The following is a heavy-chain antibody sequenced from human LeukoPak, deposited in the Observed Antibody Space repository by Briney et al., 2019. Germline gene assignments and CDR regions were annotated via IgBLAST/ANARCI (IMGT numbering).Heavy chain of an antibody. CDR2: IYYSGST. CDR1: GGSISSGDYY. CDR3: ARGEMYYDFDY. V-gene: IGHV4-30-4*01. D-gene: IGHD3-3*01. Sequence: PSQTLSLTCTVSGGSISSGDYYWSWIRQPPGKGLEWIGHIYYSGSTYYNPSLKSRVTISVDTSKNQFSLKLSSVTAADTAVYYCARGEMYYDFDYWGQGTLVTVSS. J-gene: IGHJ4*02.